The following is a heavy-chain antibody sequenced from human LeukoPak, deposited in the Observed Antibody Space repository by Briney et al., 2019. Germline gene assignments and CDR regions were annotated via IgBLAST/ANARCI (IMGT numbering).Heavy chain of an antibody. CDR3: ATPRDGYIYRSVNY. J-gene: IGHJ4*02. CDR2: IIRIFGTA. CDR1: GGTFSSYA. V-gene: IGHV1-69*05. Sequence: SVKVSCKASGGTFSSYAISWVRQAPGQGLEWMGGIIRIFGTANYAQKFQGRVTIATDESTISAYMERSRLRSEDMDVYYCATPRDGYIYRSVNYWGQGTLVTVSS. D-gene: IGHD5-24*01.